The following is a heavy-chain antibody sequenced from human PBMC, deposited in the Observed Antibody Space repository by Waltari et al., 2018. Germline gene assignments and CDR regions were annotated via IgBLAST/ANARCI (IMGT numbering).Heavy chain of an antibody. Sequence: QVQLQESGPGLVKPSETLSLTCTVSGGSISSYYWSWIRQPPGKGLEWIGYIYYSGSTNYNPSLKSRVTISVDTSKNQFSLKLSSVTAADTAVYYCARGRIRRGYYYYYYMDVWGKGTTVTVSS. CDR2: IYYSGST. J-gene: IGHJ6*03. V-gene: IGHV4-59*01. CDR1: GGSISSYY. CDR3: ARGRIRRGYYYYYYMDV.